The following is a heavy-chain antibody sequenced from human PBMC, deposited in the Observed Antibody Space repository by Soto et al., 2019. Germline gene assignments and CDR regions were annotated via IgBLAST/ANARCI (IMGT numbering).Heavy chain of an antibody. Sequence: WASVKVSCKASGYTFTSYDINWVRQATGQGLEWMGWMNPNSGNTGYAQKFQGRVTMTRNTSISTAYMELSSLRSEDTAVYYCARLGRYYYDSSGYYTYYFDYWGQGTLVTVSS. V-gene: IGHV1-8*01. J-gene: IGHJ4*02. CDR3: ARLGRYYYDSSGYYTYYFDY. D-gene: IGHD3-22*01. CDR1: GYTFTSYD. CDR2: MNPNSGNT.